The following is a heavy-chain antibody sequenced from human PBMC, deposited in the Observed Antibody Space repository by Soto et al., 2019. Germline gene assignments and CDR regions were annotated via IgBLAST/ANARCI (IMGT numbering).Heavy chain of an antibody. D-gene: IGHD4-17*01. CDR2: IYYSGST. CDR3: ARVRSSPQYFDY. Sequence: LSLTCTVSGGSISSYYWSWIRQPPGKGLEWIGYIYYSGSTNYNPSLKSRVTISVDTSKNQFSLKLSSVTAADPAVYYWARVRSSPQYFDYWGQGTLVTVSS. CDR1: GGSISSYY. J-gene: IGHJ4*02. V-gene: IGHV4-59*01.